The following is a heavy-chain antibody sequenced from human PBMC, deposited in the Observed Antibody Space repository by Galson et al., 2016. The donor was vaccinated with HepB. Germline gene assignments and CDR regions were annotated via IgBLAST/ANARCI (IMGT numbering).Heavy chain of an antibody. J-gene: IGHJ6*02. CDR2: IYYSGST. Sequence: SETLSLTCTVSGGSMTGHYWGWIRQPPGRGLEWIGYIYYSGSTNYSPSLQSRITMSVDTSKNQLSLEVRSVTAADTALYFCARSPNYFTLYGLDVRGQGTAVTVSS. D-gene: IGHD2/OR15-2a*01. CDR1: GGSMTGHY. V-gene: IGHV4-59*08. CDR3: ARSPNYFTLYGLDV.